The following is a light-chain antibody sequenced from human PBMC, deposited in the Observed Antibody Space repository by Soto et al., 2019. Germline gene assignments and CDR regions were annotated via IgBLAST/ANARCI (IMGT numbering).Light chain of an antibody. V-gene: IGLV2-8*01. Sequence: QSVLTQPPSASGSPGQSVTISCTGTSSDVGGYNYVSWYQHHPGKAPKLMISEVSKRPSGVPDRFSGSKSGNTASLTVSGLQADDEADYYCSSYGGNNNVVFGGGTKVTVL. J-gene: IGLJ3*02. CDR3: SSYGGNNNVV. CDR1: SSDVGGYNY. CDR2: EVS.